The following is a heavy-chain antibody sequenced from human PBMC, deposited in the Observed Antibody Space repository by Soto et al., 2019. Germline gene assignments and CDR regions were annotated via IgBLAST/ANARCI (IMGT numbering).Heavy chain of an antibody. CDR2: IYSGGST. Sequence: GGSLRLSCAASGFTVSSNYMSWVHQAPGKGLEWVSVIYSGGSTYYADSVKDRFTISRDISKNTLFLQMNSLRVEDTAVYYCARVAVTVRGLIGYYFAYWGQGTTVTVSS. V-gene: IGHV3-66*01. D-gene: IGHD3-10*01. CDR1: GFTVSSNY. CDR3: ARVAVTVRGLIGYYFAY. J-gene: IGHJ4*02.